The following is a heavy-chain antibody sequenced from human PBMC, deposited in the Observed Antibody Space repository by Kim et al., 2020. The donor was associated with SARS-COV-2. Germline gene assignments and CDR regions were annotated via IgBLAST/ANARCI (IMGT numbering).Heavy chain of an antibody. J-gene: IGHJ4*02. CDR2: IYYSGST. Sequence: SETLSLTCTVSGGSISSNNYYWGWIRQPPGKGLEWIGSIYYSGSTYYNPSLKSRVTISVDTSKNQFSLKLSSVTAADTAVYYCARRGGAVAGAADYWGQGTLVTVSS. CDR3: ARRGGAVAGAADY. V-gene: IGHV4-39*01. CDR1: GGSISSNNYY. D-gene: IGHD6-19*01.